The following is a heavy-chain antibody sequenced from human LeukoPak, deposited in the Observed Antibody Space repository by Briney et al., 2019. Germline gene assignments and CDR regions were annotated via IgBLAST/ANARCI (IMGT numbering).Heavy chain of an antibody. V-gene: IGHV3-74*01. CDR2: INSDGSST. D-gene: IGHD3-16*01. CDR1: GFTFSIYW. Sequence: PGGSLRLSCAASGFTFSIYWMHWVRQAPGKGLVWVLRINSDGSSTNYADSVKGRFTISRDNAKNTLYLQMNSLRAEDTAVYYCARDFYGYFDLWGRGTLVTVSS. J-gene: IGHJ2*01. CDR3: ARDFYGYFDL.